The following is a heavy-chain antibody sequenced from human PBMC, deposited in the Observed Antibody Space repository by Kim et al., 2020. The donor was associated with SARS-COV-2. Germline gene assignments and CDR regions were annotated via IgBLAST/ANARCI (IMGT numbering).Heavy chain of an antibody. CDR3: ARTHIVVVPAAFDY. Sequence: GGSLRLSCAASGFTFSNFAMTWVRQVPGKGLEWFSIVSYSGGSTYYADSVKGRFTISRDNSENTLYLQMNSLRAEDTAVYYCARTHIVVVPAAFDYWGQGTLVTVSS. J-gene: IGHJ4*02. D-gene: IGHD2-2*01. CDR2: VSYSGGST. CDR1: GFTFSNFA. V-gene: IGHV3-23*01.